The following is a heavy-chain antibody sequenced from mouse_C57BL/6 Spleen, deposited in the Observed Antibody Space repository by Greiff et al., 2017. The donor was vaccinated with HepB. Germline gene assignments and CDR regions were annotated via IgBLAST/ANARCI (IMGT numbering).Heavy chain of an antibody. D-gene: IGHD6-1*01. V-gene: IGHV1-64*01. Sequence: QVQLQQPGAELVKPGASVKLSCKASGYTFTSYWMHWVKQRPGQGLEWIGMIHPNSGSTNYNEKFKSKATLTVDKSSSTAYMQLSSLTSEDSAVYYCARKKAPLSVYYAMDYWGQGTSVTVSS. CDR1: GYTFTSYW. J-gene: IGHJ4*01. CDR2: IHPNSGST. CDR3: ARKKAPLSVYYAMDY.